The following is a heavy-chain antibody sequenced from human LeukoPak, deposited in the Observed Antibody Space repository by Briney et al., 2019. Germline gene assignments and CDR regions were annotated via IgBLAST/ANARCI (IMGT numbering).Heavy chain of an antibody. J-gene: IGHJ4*02. V-gene: IGHV1-69*01. D-gene: IGHD2-15*01. Sequence: SVKVSCKASGGTFSSYAISWVRQAPGQGLEWMGGIIPIFGTANYAQKFQGRVTITADESTSTAYMELSSLRSEDTAVYYCARDGVAATTFDYWGQGTLVTVSS. CDR1: GGTFSSYA. CDR2: IIPIFGTA. CDR3: ARDGVAATTFDY.